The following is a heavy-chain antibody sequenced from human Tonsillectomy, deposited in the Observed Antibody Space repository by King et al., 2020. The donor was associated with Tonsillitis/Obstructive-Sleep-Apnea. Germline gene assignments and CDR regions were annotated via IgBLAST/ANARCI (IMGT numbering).Heavy chain of an antibody. Sequence: VQLVESGGGVVQPGRSLRLSCAASGFTFSSYGLHWVRQAPGKGLEWVALILYDGSNKYYADFVKGRFTISRDNSENTLYMQMHSLRVEDTVVYYCARDVADSLDYWGQGTLVTVSS. D-gene: IGHD6-19*01. CDR2: ILYDGSNK. J-gene: IGHJ4*02. V-gene: IGHV3-30*04. CDR3: ARDVADSLDY. CDR1: GFTFSSYG.